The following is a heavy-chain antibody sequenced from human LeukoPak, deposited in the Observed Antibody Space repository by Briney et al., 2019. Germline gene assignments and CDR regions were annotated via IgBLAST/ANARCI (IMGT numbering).Heavy chain of an antibody. D-gene: IGHD3-9*01. CDR3: ARGRGYDILTGYFDY. CDR1: GFTFSSYA. Sequence: GGSLRLSCAASGFTFSSYAMHWVRQAPGKGLEWVAVISYDGSNKYYADSVKGRSTISRDNSKNTLYLQMNGLRAEDTAVYYCARGRGYDILTGYFDYWGQGTLVTVSS. CDR2: ISYDGSNK. V-gene: IGHV3-30-3*01. J-gene: IGHJ4*02.